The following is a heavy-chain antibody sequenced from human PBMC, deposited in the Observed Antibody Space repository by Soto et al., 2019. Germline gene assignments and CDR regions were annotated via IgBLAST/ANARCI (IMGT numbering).Heavy chain of an antibody. V-gene: IGHV3-11*01. CDR2: ISSSGSTI. CDR1: GFTFSDYY. D-gene: IGHD2-15*01. CDR3: ARGTVVVVAARLGMDV. J-gene: IGHJ6*02. Sequence: PGGSLRLSCAASGFTFSDYYMSWIRQAPGKGLEWVSYISSSGSTIYYADSVKGRFTISRDNAKNSPYLQMNSLRAEDTAVYYWARGTVVVVAARLGMDVWGQGTTVTVSS.